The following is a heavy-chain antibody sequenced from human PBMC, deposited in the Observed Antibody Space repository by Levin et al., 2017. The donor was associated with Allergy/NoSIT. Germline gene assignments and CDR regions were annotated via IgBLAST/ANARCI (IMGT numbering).Heavy chain of an antibody. CDR3: AKIDSHSGYGMNV. J-gene: IGHJ6*02. CDR1: GYSFISYW. V-gene: IGHV5-51*01. D-gene: IGHD2-15*01. Sequence: GESLKISCQGSGYSFISYWIAWVRQMPGKGLEWMGSVYPADSDATYNPSFLGQVSLSVDKSLNTAYLQWSRLKPSDTAIYYCAKIDSHSGYGMNVRGQGTTVTVSS. CDR2: VYPADSDA.